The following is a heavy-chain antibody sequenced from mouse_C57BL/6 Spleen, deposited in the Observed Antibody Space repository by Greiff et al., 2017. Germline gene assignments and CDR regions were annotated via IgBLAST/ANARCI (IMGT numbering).Heavy chain of an antibody. CDR2: INPSSGYT. J-gene: IGHJ1*03. CDR3: ARSGDYYYGSSYDWYFDV. CDR1: GYTFTSYW. D-gene: IGHD1-1*01. V-gene: IGHV1-7*01. Sequence: VQLQQSGAELAKPGASVKLSCKASGYTFTSYWMHWVKQRPGQGLEWIGYINPSSGYTKYNQKFKDKATLTADKSSSTAYMQLSSLTYEDSAVYYCARSGDYYYGSSYDWYFDVWGTGTTVTVSS.